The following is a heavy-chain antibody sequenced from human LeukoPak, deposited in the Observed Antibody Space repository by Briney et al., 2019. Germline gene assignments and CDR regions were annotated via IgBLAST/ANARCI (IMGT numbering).Heavy chain of an antibody. J-gene: IGHJ4*02. CDR3: AKDKGWRGYYFDY. Sequence: PGRSLRLSCAASGFTFSSYGMHWVRQVPGKGLERVAVISYDGDKKYYADSVKGRFTISRDNSKNTLYLQMNSLRAEDAAVYYCAKDKGWRGYYFDYWGQGTLVTVSS. V-gene: IGHV3-30*18. D-gene: IGHD2-15*01. CDR1: GFTFSSYG. CDR2: ISYDGDKK.